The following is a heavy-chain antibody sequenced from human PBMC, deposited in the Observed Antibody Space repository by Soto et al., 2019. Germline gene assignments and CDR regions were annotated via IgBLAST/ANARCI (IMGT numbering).Heavy chain of an antibody. V-gene: IGHV3-23*01. D-gene: IGHD2-15*01. CDR2: ISGGGTGA. CDR1: GFTSSDHA. J-gene: IGHJ4*02. Sequence: EVQLLESGGGLVQPGGSLRLSCTASGFTSSDHAMTWVRQAPGKGLEWLSGISGGGTGAYYADSVKGRFTVSRDNSNNTVFLQMDRLRVEDTAVYYCAIELWWHTHWGQGTLVTVSS. CDR3: AIELWWHTH.